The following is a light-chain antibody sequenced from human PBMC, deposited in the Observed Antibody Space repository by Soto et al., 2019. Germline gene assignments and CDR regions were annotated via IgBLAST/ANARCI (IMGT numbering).Light chain of an antibody. CDR2: NNN. Sequence: QSVLTQPPSVSGAPWQRVTISCTGSISNIGAGYDVHWYQQLPGTAPKLLIYNNNNRPSGVPDRFSGSKSGTSASPAITGLQDEDEADYYCQSYYSSLSVSVFGGGTKLTVL. CDR1: ISNIGAGYD. CDR3: QSYYSSLSVSV. V-gene: IGLV1-40*01. J-gene: IGLJ3*02.